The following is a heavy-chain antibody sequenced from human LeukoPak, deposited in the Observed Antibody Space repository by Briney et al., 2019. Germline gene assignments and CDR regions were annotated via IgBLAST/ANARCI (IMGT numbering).Heavy chain of an antibody. CDR2: ISGSGGST. CDR3: AKDLGDGYNSYYFDY. CDR1: GFTFDDYG. J-gene: IGHJ4*02. Sequence: PGGSLRLSCAASGFTFDDYGMSWVRQAPGKGLEWVSAISGSGGSTYYADSVKGRFTISRDNSKNTLYLQMNSLRAEDTAVYYCAKDLGDGYNSYYFDYWGQGTLVTVSS. D-gene: IGHD5-24*01. V-gene: IGHV3-23*01.